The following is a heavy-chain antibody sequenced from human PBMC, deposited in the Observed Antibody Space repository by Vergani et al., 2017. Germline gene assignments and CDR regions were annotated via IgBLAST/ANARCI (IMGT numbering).Heavy chain of an antibody. Sequence: EVQLVESGGGLVQPGGSLRLSCSASGFTFSSYAMHWVRQAPGKGLEYVSAISSNGGSTYYADSVKGRFTISRDNSKNTLYLQMSSLRAEDTAVYYCVKAPSWYGPVFDYWGQGTLVTVSS. J-gene: IGHJ4*02. CDR1: GFTFSSYA. CDR3: VKAPSWYGPVFDY. CDR2: ISSNGGST. V-gene: IGHV3-64D*06. D-gene: IGHD6-13*01.